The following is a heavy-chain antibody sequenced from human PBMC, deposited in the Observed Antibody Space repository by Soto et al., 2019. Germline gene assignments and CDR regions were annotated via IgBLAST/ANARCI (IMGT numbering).Heavy chain of an antibody. CDR3: TREDSSPRPYYYYGMDV. CDR1: GYTFSSYA. Sequence: SVKVSSKASGYTFSSYAISWVRQAPGQGLEWMGGIIPIFGTANYAQNLQGRVTITADASTSTAYMELSSPRSEDSAVHYWTREDSSPRPYYYYGMDVGGQGTTVTVS. CDR2: IIPIFGTA. D-gene: IGHD4-4*01. V-gene: IGHV1-69*13. J-gene: IGHJ6*02.